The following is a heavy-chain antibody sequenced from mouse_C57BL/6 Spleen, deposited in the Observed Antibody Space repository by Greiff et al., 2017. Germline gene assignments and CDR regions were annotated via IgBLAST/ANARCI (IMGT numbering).Heavy chain of an antibody. Sequence: EVKLQQSGAELVRPGASVKLSCTASGFNFKDYYMHWVKQRPEQGLEWIGRIDPEDGDTEYAPKFQGKATITADTSSNTAYLPLSSLTSEDTAVYVCTLDSSGYAYWGQGTLVTVSA. D-gene: IGHD3-2*01. CDR3: TLDSSGYAY. CDR1: GFNFKDYY. CDR2: IDPEDGDT. J-gene: IGHJ3*01. V-gene: IGHV14-1*01.